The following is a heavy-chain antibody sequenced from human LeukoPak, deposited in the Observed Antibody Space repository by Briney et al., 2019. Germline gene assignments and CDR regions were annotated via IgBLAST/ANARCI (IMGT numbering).Heavy chain of an antibody. Sequence: GGSLRLSFVASGFTFSSYWMTWVRQPTGKGLEWVSAIGVTGDTYYAGSVKGRFTMSRENAKNSLYLQLNSLRAGDTAVYYCARGYVHAFDLWGQGTMVTVSS. J-gene: IGHJ3*01. CDR2: IGVTGDT. D-gene: IGHD3-16*01. CDR1: GFTFSSYW. CDR3: ARGYVHAFDL. V-gene: IGHV3-13*04.